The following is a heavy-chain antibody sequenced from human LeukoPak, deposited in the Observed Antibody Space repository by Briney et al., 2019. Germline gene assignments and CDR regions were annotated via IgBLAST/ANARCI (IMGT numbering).Heavy chain of an antibody. Sequence: ASVKVSCKASGYTFTSYAMHWVRQAPGQRLEWMGWINAGDGNTKYSQKFQGGVTITRDTSASTAYMELSSLRSEDTAVYYCARDPEVPPPNWFDPWGQGTLVTVSS. V-gene: IGHV1-3*01. CDR1: GYTFTSYA. CDR3: ARDPEVPPPNWFDP. CDR2: INAGDGNT. D-gene: IGHD3-10*01. J-gene: IGHJ5*02.